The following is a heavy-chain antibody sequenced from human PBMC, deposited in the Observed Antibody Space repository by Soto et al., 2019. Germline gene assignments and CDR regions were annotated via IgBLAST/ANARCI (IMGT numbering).Heavy chain of an antibody. CDR1: GGSISNTNYF. CDR2: IYYIGST. J-gene: IGHJ5*02. D-gene: IGHD1-26*01. V-gene: IGHV4-39*02. Sequence: SDTLSLTCTVSGGSISNTNYFWGWIRQPPGKGLEWIGSIYYIGSTYYNPSLKSRVTMSVDTSKNQFSLKMSSVTAADTAVYYCARDVVLLLSSWEPSANWLDPWGQGTLVTVSS. CDR3: ARDVVLLLSSWEPSANWLDP.